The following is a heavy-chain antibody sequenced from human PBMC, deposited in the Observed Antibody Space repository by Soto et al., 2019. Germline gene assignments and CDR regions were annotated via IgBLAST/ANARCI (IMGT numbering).Heavy chain of an antibody. CDR1: GGSISSYY. V-gene: IGHV4-59*01. CDR3: ARDRYEYSSSSSLNWFDP. J-gene: IGHJ5*02. CDR2: IYYSGST. Sequence: SETLSLTCTVSGGSISSYYWSWIRQPPGKGLEWIGYIYYSGSTNYNPSLKSRVTISVDTSKNQFSLKLSSVTAADTAVYYCARDRYEYSSSSSLNWFDPWGQGTLVTVSS. D-gene: IGHD6-6*01.